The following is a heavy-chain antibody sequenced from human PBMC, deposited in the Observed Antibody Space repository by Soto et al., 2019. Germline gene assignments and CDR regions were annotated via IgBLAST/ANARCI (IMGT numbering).Heavy chain of an antibody. CDR2: ISPYNGNT. V-gene: IGHV1-18*04. D-gene: IGHD6-13*01. Sequence: ASVKVSCKASGYTFTSYGISWVRHAPVQSLECMRWISPYNGNTNYAQKLQGRVTMTTDTATSTAYMELRSLRSDDTAVYYCARNGYSSSWYLTSNWFDPWGQGTLVTVSS. J-gene: IGHJ5*02. CDR1: GYTFTSYG. CDR3: ARNGYSSSWYLTSNWFDP.